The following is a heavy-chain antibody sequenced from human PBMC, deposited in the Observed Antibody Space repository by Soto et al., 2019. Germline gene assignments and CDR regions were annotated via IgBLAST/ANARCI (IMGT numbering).Heavy chain of an antibody. CDR1: GGSISSGTYS. D-gene: IGHD2-8*01. CDR2: FYYSGST. Sequence: PSETLSLTCTVSGGSISSGTYSWGWIRQPPGKGLEWIGTFYYSGSTYYNPSLKSRVTISVDTSKNQFSLEVSSVTAADTAVYYCARLGGYCTTSCYGYYATDVWGQRTTVTVSS. CDR3: ARLGGYCTTSCYGYYATDV. J-gene: IGHJ6*02. V-gene: IGHV4-39*01.